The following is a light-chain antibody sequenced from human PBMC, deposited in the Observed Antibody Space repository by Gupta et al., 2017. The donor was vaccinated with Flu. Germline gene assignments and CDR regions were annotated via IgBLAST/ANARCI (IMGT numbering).Light chain of an antibody. Sequence: KCKASQSVLYSYDIRKYLGWYQQKPGEHPKLLIYCASNLESGVPARFSGSGSGTDFTLTISSLQAEDLEFYYCQQYYSNRLTFGQGTKVEIK. J-gene: IGKJ1*01. CDR3: QQYYSNRLT. CDR2: CAS. V-gene: IGKV4-1*01. CDR1: QSVLYSYDIRKY.